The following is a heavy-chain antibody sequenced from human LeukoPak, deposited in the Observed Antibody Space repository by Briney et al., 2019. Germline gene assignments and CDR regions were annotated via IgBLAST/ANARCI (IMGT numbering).Heavy chain of an antibody. J-gene: IGHJ4*02. CDR3: ARVDIVVVPAARAGDY. V-gene: IGHV1-2*02. Sequence: ASVKVSCKASGYTFTGYYMHWVRQAPGQGLEWMGWINPNSGGTNYAQEFQGRVTMTRDTSISTAYMELSRLRSDDTAVYYCARVDIVVVPAARAGDYWGQGTLVTVSS. CDR2: INPNSGGT. D-gene: IGHD2-2*01. CDR1: GYTFTGYY.